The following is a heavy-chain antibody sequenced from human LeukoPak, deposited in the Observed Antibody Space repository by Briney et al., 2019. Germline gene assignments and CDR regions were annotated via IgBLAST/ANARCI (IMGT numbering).Heavy chain of an antibody. D-gene: IGHD4-17*01. J-gene: IGHJ4*02. CDR3: ARDQSVKVTTPRPTSDY. CDR1: GFTFSSYA. V-gene: IGHV3-23*01. CDR2: ISGSGGST. Sequence: QSGGSLRLSCAASGFTFSSYAMSWVRQAPGKGLEWVSAISGSGGSTYYADSVKGRFTISRDNSKNTLYLQMNSLRAEDTAVYYCARDQSVKVTTPRPTSDYWGQGTLVTVSS.